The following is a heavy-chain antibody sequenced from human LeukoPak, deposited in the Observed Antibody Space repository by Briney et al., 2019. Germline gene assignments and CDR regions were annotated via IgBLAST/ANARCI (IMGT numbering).Heavy chain of an antibody. J-gene: IGHJ4*02. CDR1: GFTFDDYA. D-gene: IGHD3-3*01. CDR2: ISWNSGSI. CDR3: AKDLNDFWSGYPEY. V-gene: IGHV3-9*01. Sequence: GGSLRLSCAASGFTFDDYAMHWVRQAPGKGLEWVPGISWNSGSIGYADSVKGRFTISRDNAKNSLYLQMNSLRAEDTALYYCAKDLNDFWSGYPEYWGQGTLVTVSS.